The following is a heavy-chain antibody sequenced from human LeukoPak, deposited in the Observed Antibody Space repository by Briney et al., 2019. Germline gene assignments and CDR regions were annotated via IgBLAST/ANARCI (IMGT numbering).Heavy chain of an antibody. J-gene: IGHJ4*02. CDR2: IYYSGST. CDR3: ARDSYLYSSAWYLDY. V-gene: IGHV4-59*12. CDR1: GGSISSYY. Sequence: SETLSLTCTVSGGSISSYYWSWIRQPPGKGLEWIGYIYYSGSTNYNPSLKSRVTISVDTSKNQFSLKLSSVTAADTAVYYCARDSYLYSSAWYLDYWGQGTLVTVSS. D-gene: IGHD6-19*01.